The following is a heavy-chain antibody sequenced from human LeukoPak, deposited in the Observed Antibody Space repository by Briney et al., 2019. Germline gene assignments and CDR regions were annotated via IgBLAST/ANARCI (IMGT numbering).Heavy chain of an antibody. D-gene: IGHD1-26*01. CDR1: GFTFSSYS. Sequence: GGSLRLSCVASGFTFSSYSINWVRQAPGKGLEWLAYISGSGATIYYADSVRGRFTISRDNAKNSVYLQMNSLRAEDTAMFYCARSYGSSPFDYWGQGTLATVSS. CDR2: ISGSGATI. CDR3: ARSYGSSPFDY. V-gene: IGHV3-48*04. J-gene: IGHJ4*02.